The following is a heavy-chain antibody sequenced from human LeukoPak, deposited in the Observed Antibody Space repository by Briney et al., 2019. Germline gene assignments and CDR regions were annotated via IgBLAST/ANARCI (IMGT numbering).Heavy chain of an antibody. CDR3: ARYNYCSSTSCYYYYYYMDV. V-gene: IGHV4-59*01. D-gene: IGHD2-2*01. CDR1: GGSISSYY. J-gene: IGHJ6*03. Sequence: PSETLSLTCPVSGGSISSYYWSWIRQPPGKGLEWIGYIYYSGSTNYKPSLKSRVTISVDTSKNQFTLKLSSVTAADTAVYYCARYNYCSSTSCYYYYYYMDVWGKGTTVTVSS. CDR2: IYYSGST.